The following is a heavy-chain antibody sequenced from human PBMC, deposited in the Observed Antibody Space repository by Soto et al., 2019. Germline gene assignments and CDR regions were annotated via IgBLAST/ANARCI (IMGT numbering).Heavy chain of an antibody. D-gene: IGHD1-1*01. CDR2: ISGSGATT. Sequence: GGSLRLSCAASGFILSNYAMSWVRQAPGRGLEWVSAISGSGATTYYPDSVKGRFTISRDNSKNTLYLQMNNLRADDTAVYYCTKGGIPRRYNIPKVDFDYWGQGSLVTVSS. CDR3: TKGGIPRRYNIPKVDFDY. J-gene: IGHJ4*02. V-gene: IGHV3-23*01. CDR1: GFILSNYA.